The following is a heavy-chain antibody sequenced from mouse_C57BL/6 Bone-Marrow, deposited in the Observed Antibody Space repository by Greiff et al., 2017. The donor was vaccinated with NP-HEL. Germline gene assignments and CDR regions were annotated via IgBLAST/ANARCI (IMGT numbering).Heavy chain of an antibody. CDR2: IDPEDGET. Sequence: EVQLVESGAELVKPGASVKLSCTASGFNITDYYMHWVKQRTEQGLEWIGRIDPEDGETKYAPKFQGKATITADTSSNTAYLQLSSLTSEDTAVYYCAPDLLWSPTDEAMDYWGQGTSVTVSS. J-gene: IGHJ4*01. D-gene: IGHD2-1*01. CDR3: APDLLWSPTDEAMDY. CDR1: GFNITDYY. V-gene: IGHV14-2*01.